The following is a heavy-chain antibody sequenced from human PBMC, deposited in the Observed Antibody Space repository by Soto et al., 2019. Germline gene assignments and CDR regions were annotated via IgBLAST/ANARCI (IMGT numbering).Heavy chain of an antibody. CDR3: ARDNYGSGSYSYYYGMDV. J-gene: IGHJ6*02. CDR1: GGSISSYY. Sequence: SETLFLTCTVSGGSISSYYWSWIRQPPGKGLEWIGYIYYSGSTNYNPSLTSRVTISVDTSKNQFSLKLSSVTAADTAVYYCARDNYGSGSYSYYYGMDVWGQGTTVTVSS. D-gene: IGHD3-10*01. CDR2: IYYSGST. V-gene: IGHV4-59*01.